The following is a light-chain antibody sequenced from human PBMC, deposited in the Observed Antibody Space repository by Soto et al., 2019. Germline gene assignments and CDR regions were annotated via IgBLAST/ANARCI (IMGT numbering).Light chain of an antibody. V-gene: IGLV2-11*01. CDR1: TSDVGAYSF. CDR3: CSYVGGYSYV. Sequence: QSVLTQPRSVSGSPGQSITISCTGSTSDVGAYSFASWYQQHPGAAPKLLIHDVNKRPPGVPDRFSASKSGNTASLTISGLQAEDEADYYCCSYVGGYSYVFGIGTRSPS. J-gene: IGLJ1*01. CDR2: DVN.